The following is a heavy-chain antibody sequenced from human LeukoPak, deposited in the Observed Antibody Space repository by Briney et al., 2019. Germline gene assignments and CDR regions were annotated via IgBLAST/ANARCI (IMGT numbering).Heavy chain of an antibody. CDR1: GGSISSGGYS. D-gene: IGHD6-13*01. V-gene: IGHV4-30-2*01. J-gene: IGHJ4*02. Sequence: SQTLSLTCAVSGGSISSGGYSWSWIRQPPGKGLEWIGYIYHSGSTYYNPSLKSRVTISVDRSKNQFSLKLSSVTAADTAVYYCARAVAAAGGLLFDYWGQGTLVTVSS. CDR2: IYHSGST. CDR3: ARAVAAAGGLLFDY.